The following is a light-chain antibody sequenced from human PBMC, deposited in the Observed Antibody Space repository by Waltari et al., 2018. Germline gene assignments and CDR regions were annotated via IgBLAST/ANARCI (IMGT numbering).Light chain of an antibody. V-gene: IGKV3-11*01. Sequence: EIVLTQSPATLPLSPGERVTLSCRASQSVSGYLAWYQQKPGQAPRLLIYAASNRAIGIPARFSGSGSGTDFTLTISSLEPEDFAVYYCQQRTNWPPTFGGGTKVEIK. CDR2: AAS. CDR3: QQRTNWPPT. J-gene: IGKJ4*01. CDR1: QSVSGY.